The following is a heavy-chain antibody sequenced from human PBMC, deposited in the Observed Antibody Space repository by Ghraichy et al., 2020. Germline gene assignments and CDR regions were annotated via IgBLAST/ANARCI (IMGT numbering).Heavy chain of an antibody. CDR3: ARGLKAQTDSGDYARAKRYAFDI. J-gene: IGHJ3*02. D-gene: IGHD4-17*01. V-gene: IGHV1-8*01. CDR1: GYTFTSYD. CDR2: MNPNSGNT. Sequence: ASVKVSCKASGYTFTSYDINWVRQAVGQGLEWMGWMNPNSGNTGYAQKFQGRVTMTRNTSISTAYMELSSLRSEDTAMYYCARGLKAQTDSGDYARAKRYAFDIWGQGTMVTVSS.